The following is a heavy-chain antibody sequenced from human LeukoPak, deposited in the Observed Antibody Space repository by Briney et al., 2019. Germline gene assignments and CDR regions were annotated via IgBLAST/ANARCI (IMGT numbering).Heavy chain of an antibody. J-gene: IGHJ2*01. CDR2: ISAYNGNT. Sequence: ASVKVSCKASGYTFTNYGVSWVRQAPGQGLEWMGWISAYNGNTKYAQKLQGRVTMTTDTSTSTAYVELRSLRSDDTAVHYCARRSIRYSSTVGPWYLDLWGRGTLVTVSS. D-gene: IGHD6-13*01. CDR1: GYTFTNYG. V-gene: IGHV1-18*01. CDR3: ARRSIRYSSTVGPWYLDL.